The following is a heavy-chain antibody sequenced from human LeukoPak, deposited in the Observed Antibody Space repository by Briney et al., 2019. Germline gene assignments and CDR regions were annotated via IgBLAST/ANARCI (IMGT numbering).Heavy chain of an antibody. D-gene: IGHD5-24*01. CDR1: GYSFSTCW. J-gene: IGHJ4*02. CDR2: IYPGDSDT. Sequence: GESLKISCKGFGYSFSTCWIGWVRQMPGKGLEWMGVIYPGDSDTIYSPSFRDQVTMSADRSISTAYLQWSSLKASDTAMYYCARPRDGYLFAFDYWGQGTLVTVSS. V-gene: IGHV5-51*01. CDR3: ARPRDGYLFAFDY.